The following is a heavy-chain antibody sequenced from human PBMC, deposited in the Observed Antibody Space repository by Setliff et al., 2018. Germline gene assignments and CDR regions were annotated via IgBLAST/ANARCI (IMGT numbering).Heavy chain of an antibody. CDR3: ARDYGASDGFDI. CDR2: INPNSGGT. V-gene: IGHV1-2*02. CDR1: GYTFTGYY. J-gene: IGHJ3*02. D-gene: IGHD4-17*01. Sequence: ASVKVSCKASGYTFTGYYVHWVRQAPGQGLEWMGWINPNSGGTNYAQRFQGRVTMTRDTSISTAYTELRSLRSDDTAVYYCARDYGASDGFDIWGQGTMVTVSS.